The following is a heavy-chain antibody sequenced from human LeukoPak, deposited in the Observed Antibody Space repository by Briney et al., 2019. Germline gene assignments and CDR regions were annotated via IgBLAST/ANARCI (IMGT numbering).Heavy chain of an antibody. CDR3: ARGVDTAMVRWYYYYYYMDV. J-gene: IGHJ6*03. CDR2: MNPNSGNT. D-gene: IGHD5-18*01. V-gene: IGHV1-8*01. CDR1: GYTFTSYD. Sequence: ASVKVSCKASGYTFTSYDINWVRQVTGQGLEWLGWMNPNSGNTGYAQKFQGRVTMTRNTSISTAYMELSSLRSEDTAVYYCARGVDTAMVRWYYYYYYMDVWGKGTTVTVSS.